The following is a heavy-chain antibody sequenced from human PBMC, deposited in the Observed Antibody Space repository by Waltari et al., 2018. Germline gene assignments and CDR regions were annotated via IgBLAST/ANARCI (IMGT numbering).Heavy chain of an antibody. J-gene: IGHJ4*02. D-gene: IGHD6-19*01. CDR2: IYYSGNT. V-gene: IGHV4-59*01. CDR1: GGSISTYN. CDR3: ARDLDSSGLFDY. Sequence: QVQLQESGPGLVKPSETLSLTCTVSGGSISTYNWSWIRQPPGKGLEWIGYIYYSGNTNYNPSLKSRVTISVDTSKNQFSLKLSSVTAVDTAVYYCARDLDSSGLFDYWGQGTLVTVSS.